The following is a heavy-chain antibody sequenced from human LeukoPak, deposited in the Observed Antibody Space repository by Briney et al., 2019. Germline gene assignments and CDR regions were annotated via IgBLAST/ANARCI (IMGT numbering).Heavy chain of an antibody. V-gene: IGHV3-21*01. D-gene: IGHD3-16*01. CDR2: ISSSSSYI. J-gene: IGHJ3*02. CDR3: ARGDDSQQRDDALDI. Sequence: PGGSLRLSCAASGFTFSNYNMNWVRQAAGKGLEWVSSISSSSSYIYYADSLKGRFTISRDNAKNSVYLQMNSLRAEDTAVYYCARGDDSQQRDDALDIWGQGTRVTVSS. CDR1: GFTFSNYN.